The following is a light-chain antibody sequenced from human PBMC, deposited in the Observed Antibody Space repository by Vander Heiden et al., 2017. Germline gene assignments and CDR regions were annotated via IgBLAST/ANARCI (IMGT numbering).Light chain of an antibody. CDR3: QQYNSYSRT. CDR2: NAS. J-gene: IGKJ1*01. Sequence: DIQMPRSPSTLSASVGDRVTITCRASQSISSWLAWYQQKPGKAPKLLIYNASSLESGVPSRFSGSGSGTEFTLTISSLQPDDFATYYCQQYNSYSRTFGQGTKVEIK. CDR1: QSISSW. V-gene: IGKV1-5*03.